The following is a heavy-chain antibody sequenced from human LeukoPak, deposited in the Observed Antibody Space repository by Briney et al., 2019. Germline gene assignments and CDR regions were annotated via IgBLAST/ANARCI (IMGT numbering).Heavy chain of an antibody. CDR3: ASGNGWYSWFDP. Sequence: GGSLRLSCAASGFTFSSYAMHWVRQAPGKGLEWVAVISYDGSNKYYADSVKGRFTISRDNSKNTLYLQMNSLRAEDTAVYYCASGNGWYSWFDPWGQGTLVTVSS. CDR2: ISYDGSNK. J-gene: IGHJ5*02. D-gene: IGHD6-19*01. CDR1: GFTFSSYA. V-gene: IGHV3-30-3*01.